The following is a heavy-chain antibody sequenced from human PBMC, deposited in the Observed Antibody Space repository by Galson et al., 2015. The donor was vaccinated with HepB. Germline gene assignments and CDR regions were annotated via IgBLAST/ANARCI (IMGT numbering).Heavy chain of an antibody. CDR3: AQGLYDTCYYYSTMDV. Sequence: SLRLSCAASGFRFRRYGLSWVRPAPGPGVEWVAGISGSESKAYYADAVNGRFTITRDTSQNTLYLQSSRLRADDTAVYYCAQGLYDTCYYYSTMDVWGQGPTVSVS. CDR2: ISGSESKA. J-gene: IGHJ6*02. CDR1: GFRFRRYG. D-gene: IGHD2/OR15-2a*01. V-gene: IGHV3-23*01.